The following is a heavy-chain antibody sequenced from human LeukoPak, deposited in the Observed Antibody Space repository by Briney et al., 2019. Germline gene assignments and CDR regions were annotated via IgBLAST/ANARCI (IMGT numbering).Heavy chain of an antibody. Sequence: GRSLRFSCAASGFTFDDYAMHWVRQAPGIGLEWVSGISWNSGSIGYADSVKGRFTISRDNAKDSLYLQMSSLRAEDTALYYCAKDMGYCSSTGCYTERKYYYYGMDVWGQGTTVTVSS. CDR1: GFTFDDYA. V-gene: IGHV3-9*01. D-gene: IGHD2-2*02. CDR3: AKDMGYCSSTGCYTERKYYYYGMDV. J-gene: IGHJ6*02. CDR2: ISWNSGSI.